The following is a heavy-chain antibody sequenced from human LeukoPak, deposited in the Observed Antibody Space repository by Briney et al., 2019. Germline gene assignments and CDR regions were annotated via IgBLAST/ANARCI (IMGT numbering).Heavy chain of an antibody. D-gene: IGHD2-15*01. J-gene: IGHJ4*02. CDR3: ARARLGFTRGIGTNYFDY. Sequence: GGSLRLSCAASGFTFGNYAMSWVRRAPGKGLDWVSAISGPAFTTYYADSVKGRFTVSRDNSKETLYLQMNSLRAEDTAVYFCARARLGFTRGIGTNYFDYWGQGTLVTVSS. V-gene: IGHV3-23*01. CDR2: ISGPAFTT. CDR1: GFTFGNYA.